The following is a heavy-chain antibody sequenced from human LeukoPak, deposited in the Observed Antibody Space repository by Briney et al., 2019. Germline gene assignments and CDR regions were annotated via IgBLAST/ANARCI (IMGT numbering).Heavy chain of an antibody. V-gene: IGHV3-30*02. CDR2: IRNDGTNK. D-gene: IGHD2-2*01. CDR3: ATLLVPAAVRDY. J-gene: IGHJ4*02. CDR1: GFTFSTYG. Sequence: GGSLRLSCAASGFTFSTYGIHWVRQAPGKGLEWVAFIRNDGTNKYYADSVKGQFTISRDNSKSTLYLQMNSLRPEDTAVYYCATLLVPAAVRDYWGQGTLVTVSS.